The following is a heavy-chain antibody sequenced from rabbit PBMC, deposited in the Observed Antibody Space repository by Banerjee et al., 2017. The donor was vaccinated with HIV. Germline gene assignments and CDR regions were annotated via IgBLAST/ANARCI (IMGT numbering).Heavy chain of an antibody. D-gene: IGHD5-1*01. V-gene: IGHV1S40*01. CDR1: GFTISSSYY. CDR2: IYGGSSGFT. CDR3: SRFGATVGGGGGAAFNP. Sequence: QSLEESGGDLVKPGASLTLTCTASGFTISSSYYMCWVRQAPGKGLEWIACIYGGSSGFTYYASWAKGRFTISKTSSTTVTLQMTSLTAADTATYFCSRFGATVGGGGGAAFNPRGPGTLVTVS. J-gene: IGHJ2*01.